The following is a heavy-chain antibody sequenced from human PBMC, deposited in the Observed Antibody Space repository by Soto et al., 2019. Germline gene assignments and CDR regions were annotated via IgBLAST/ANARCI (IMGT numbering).Heavy chain of an antibody. J-gene: IGHJ3*01. D-gene: IGHD6-13*01. Sequence: GASVKVSCKASGGTFSSYTISWVRQAPGQGLEWMGRIIPILGIANYAQKFQGRVTITADKSTSTAYMELSSLRSEDTAVYYCARDLFSSSWYVRAFDVWGQGTMVTVSS. CDR1: GGTFSSYT. CDR3: ARDLFSSSWYVRAFDV. CDR2: IIPILGIA. V-gene: IGHV1-69*04.